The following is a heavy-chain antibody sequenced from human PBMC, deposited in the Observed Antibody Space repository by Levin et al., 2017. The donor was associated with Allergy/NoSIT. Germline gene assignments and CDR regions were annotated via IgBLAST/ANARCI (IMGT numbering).Heavy chain of an antibody. Sequence: ASVKVSCAASGFTFSSYAMNWVRQAPGKGLEWVSTIRGSGDNIFYADSVKGRLTISRDNSKNTLYLQMNSLRAEDTALYFCARAYGDYRLDNWGQGTLVTVSS. V-gene: IGHV3-23*01. CDR3: ARAYGDYRLDN. CDR2: IRGSGDNI. J-gene: IGHJ4*02. D-gene: IGHD4-17*01. CDR1: GFTFSSYA.